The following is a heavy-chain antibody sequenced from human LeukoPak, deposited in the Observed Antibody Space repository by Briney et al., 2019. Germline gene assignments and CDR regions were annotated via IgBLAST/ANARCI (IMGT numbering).Heavy chain of an antibody. CDR1: GGTFSSYA. Sequence: SVNVSCKASGGTFSSYAISWVRQAPGQGLEWMGGIIPIFGTANYAQKFQGRVTITADESTSTAYMELSSLRSEDTAVYYCETYYYDSSGYLGVDYWGQGTLVTVSS. D-gene: IGHD3-22*01. CDR3: ETYYYDSSGYLGVDY. J-gene: IGHJ4*02. V-gene: IGHV1-69*13. CDR2: IIPIFGTA.